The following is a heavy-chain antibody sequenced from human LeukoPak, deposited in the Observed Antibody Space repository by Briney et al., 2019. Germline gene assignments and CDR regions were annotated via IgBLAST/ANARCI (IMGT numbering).Heavy chain of an antibody. CDR3: AKHFCTGLDCSLFDS. Sequence: GGSLRLSCAASGFTMSHYGVSWVRQAPGKGLEWISGIRSAVETTHYADSVKGRFIISRDNSKNALSLQLNSLRPEDTALYYCAKHFCTGLDCSLFDSWGQGTLVTVSS. CDR2: IRSAVETT. CDR1: GFTMSHYG. J-gene: IGHJ4*02. D-gene: IGHD3/OR15-3a*01. V-gene: IGHV3-23*01.